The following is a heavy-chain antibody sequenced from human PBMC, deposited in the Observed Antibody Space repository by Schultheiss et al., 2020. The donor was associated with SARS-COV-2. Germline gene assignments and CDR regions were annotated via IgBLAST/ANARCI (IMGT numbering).Heavy chain of an antibody. CDR1: GFTFSSYA. CDR2: INSDGSST. J-gene: IGHJ6*02. Sequence: GGSLRLSCAASGFTFSSYAMHWVRQAPGKGLVWVSRINSDGSSTSYADSVKGRFTISRDNSKNSLYLQMNSLRAEDTAVYYCAKKGRRRELAYGMDVWGQGTTVTVSS. CDR3: AKKGRRRELAYGMDV. D-gene: IGHD1-7*01. V-gene: IGHV3-74*01.